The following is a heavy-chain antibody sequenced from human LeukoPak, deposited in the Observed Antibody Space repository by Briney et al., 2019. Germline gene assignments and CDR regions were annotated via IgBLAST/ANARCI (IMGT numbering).Heavy chain of an antibody. CDR3: ARDTSSIAVAGTDY. CDR2: ISAYNGNT. CDR1: GYTFTSYG. J-gene: IGHJ4*02. Sequence: GASVRASCKASGYTFTSYGISWVRQAPGQGLEWMGWISAYNGNTNYAQKLQGRVTMTTDTSTSTAYMELRSLRSDDTAVYYCARDTSSIAVAGTDYWGQGTLVTVSS. V-gene: IGHV1-18*01. D-gene: IGHD6-19*01.